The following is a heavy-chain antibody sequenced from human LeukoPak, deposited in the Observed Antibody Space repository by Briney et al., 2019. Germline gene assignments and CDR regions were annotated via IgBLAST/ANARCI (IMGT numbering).Heavy chain of an antibody. CDR2: INQDGSEQ. CDR3: ARFPRILDY. V-gene: IGHV3-7*04. J-gene: IGHJ4*02. CDR1: GFTFSVFW. Sequence: PGGSLGLSCAASGFTFSVFWMTWVRQAAGQGLEWVANINQDGSEQYYVDSVKGRFTMSRDNAKNSLYLQMNSLRAEDTAVYYCARFPRILDYWGQGTLVTVSS.